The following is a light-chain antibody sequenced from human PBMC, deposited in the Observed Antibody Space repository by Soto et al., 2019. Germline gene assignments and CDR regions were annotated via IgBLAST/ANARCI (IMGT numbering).Light chain of an antibody. CDR3: SANTSSSTSVV. Sequence: QSALTQPASVSGSPGQSITISCTGTSSDVGTYNYVSWYQQHPGKAPKLMIYDISKRPSGVSDRFSGSKSGNPASLTISGLQAEDEADYYCSANTSSSTSVVFGGGTKLTVL. CDR2: DIS. V-gene: IGLV2-14*01. J-gene: IGLJ2*01. CDR1: SSDVGTYNY.